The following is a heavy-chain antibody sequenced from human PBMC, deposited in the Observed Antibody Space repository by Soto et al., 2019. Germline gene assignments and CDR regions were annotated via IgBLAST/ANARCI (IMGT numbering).Heavy chain of an antibody. CDR3: ARDLRGGTLFDY. J-gene: IGHJ4*02. V-gene: IGHV4-31*03. CDR2: IYYSGRT. CDR1: GGSITSGAYY. Sequence: VQLQESGPGLVKPSQTLSLTCSVSGGSITSGAYYWSWIRQHPGTGLEWIGFIYYSGRTYYNPSLKSRVTISLDTSENQFSLKLNSVPAADTAVYYCARDLRGGTLFDYWGQGALVTVSS. D-gene: IGHD3-10*01.